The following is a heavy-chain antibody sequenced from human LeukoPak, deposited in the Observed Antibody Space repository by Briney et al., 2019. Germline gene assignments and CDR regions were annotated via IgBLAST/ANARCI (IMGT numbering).Heavy chain of an antibody. CDR1: GGSISSGGYS. J-gene: IGHJ3*02. CDR2: IYHSGST. D-gene: IGHD4-23*01. Sequence: SETLSLTCAVSGGSISSGGYSWSWIRQPPGKGLEWIGYIYHSGSTYYNPSLKSRVTISVDMSKNQFSLKLSSVTAADTAVYYCARGTTVVSNDAFDIWGQGTMVTVSS. V-gene: IGHV4-30-2*01. CDR3: ARGTTVVSNDAFDI.